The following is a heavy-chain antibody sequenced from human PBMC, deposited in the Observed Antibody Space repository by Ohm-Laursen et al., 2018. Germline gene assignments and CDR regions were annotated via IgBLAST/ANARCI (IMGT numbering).Heavy chain of an antibody. J-gene: IGHJ3*02. Sequence: SLRLSCAASGFTVSSNYMSWVRQAPGKGLEWVSVIYSGGSTYYADSVKGRFTISRDNSKNTLYLQMNSLRAEDTAVYYCARAGKNGSDAFDIWGQGTMVTVPS. CDR3: ARAGKNGSDAFDI. CDR1: GFTVSSNY. D-gene: IGHD3-10*01. V-gene: IGHV3-53*01. CDR2: IYSGGST.